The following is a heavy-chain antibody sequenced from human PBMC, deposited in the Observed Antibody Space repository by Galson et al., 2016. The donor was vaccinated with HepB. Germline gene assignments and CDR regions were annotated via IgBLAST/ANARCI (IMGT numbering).Heavy chain of an antibody. CDR1: GYTFTSYG. J-gene: IGHJ4*02. Sequence: SVKVSCKASGYTFTSYGISWVRQAPGQGLEWMGWISAYNGHTNFAQRLQGRVTMTTDTSTSTAYMELRSLRSDDTAVYYCSRGGDGSFGSPSRSLPTENWGQGTLVTVSS. CDR3: SRGGDGSFGSPSRSLPTEN. D-gene: IGHD2-15*01. CDR2: ISAYNGHT. V-gene: IGHV1-18*01.